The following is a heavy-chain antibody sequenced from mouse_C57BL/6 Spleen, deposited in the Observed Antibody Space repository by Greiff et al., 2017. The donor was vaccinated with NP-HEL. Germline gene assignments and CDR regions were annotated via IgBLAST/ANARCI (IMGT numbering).Heavy chain of an antibody. D-gene: IGHD1-1*01. CDR1: GFTFTDYY. Sequence: EVQRVESGGGLIQPGGSLSLSCAASGFTFTDYYMTWVRQPPGKALEWLGFIRNKAKGYTTEYSASVKGRFTISRDNSQSILYLQMNALRAEDSATYYCARWAPYYYGSSYWYFDVWGTGTTVTVSS. CDR2: IRNKAKGYTT. V-gene: IGHV7-3*01. CDR3: ARWAPYYYGSSYWYFDV. J-gene: IGHJ1*03.